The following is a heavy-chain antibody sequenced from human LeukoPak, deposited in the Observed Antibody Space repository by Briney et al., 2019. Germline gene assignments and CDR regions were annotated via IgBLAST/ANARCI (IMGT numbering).Heavy chain of an antibody. V-gene: IGHV3-74*01. Sequence: GGSLRLSCAASGFTFSSYWMHWVRQAPGKGLVWVSRINSDGSSTSYADSVKGRFTISRDNSRNTLYLQMNSLRPEDTAVYYCGGLAVFDYWGQGTLVTVSS. CDR1: GFTFSSYW. CDR3: GGLAVFDY. D-gene: IGHD2-15*01. CDR2: INSDGSST. J-gene: IGHJ4*02.